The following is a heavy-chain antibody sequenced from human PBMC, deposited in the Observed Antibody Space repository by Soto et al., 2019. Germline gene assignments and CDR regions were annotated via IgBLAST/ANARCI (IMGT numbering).Heavy chain of an antibody. CDR2: ITGSGGTT. Sequence: VQLLESGGGLVQPGGSLRLSCAASGFTFSRYAMTWVRQAPGKGLEWVSTITGSGGTTYYADSVKGRFTISRDNSRTTLSLEMNSLRAEDTAVYYCAKGRDYDDCYFDFWGQGTLVTVSS. J-gene: IGHJ4*02. CDR3: AKGRDYDDCYFDF. CDR1: GFTFSRYA. V-gene: IGHV3-23*01. D-gene: IGHD4-17*01.